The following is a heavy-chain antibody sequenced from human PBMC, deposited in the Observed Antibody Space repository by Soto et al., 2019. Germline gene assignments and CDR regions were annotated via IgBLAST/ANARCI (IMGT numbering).Heavy chain of an antibody. V-gene: IGHV3-23*01. D-gene: IGHD2-2*01. Sequence: GGSLRLSCAASGFTFSSYAMSWVRQAPGKGLEWVSAISGSGGSTYYADSVKGRFTISRDNSKNTLYLQMNSLRAEDTAVYYCAKDRPGYCSSTSCYAEGDAFAICGQGTLVTGSS. CDR2: ISGSGGST. CDR1: GFTFSSYA. CDR3: AKDRPGYCSSTSCYAEGDAFAI. J-gene: IGHJ3*02.